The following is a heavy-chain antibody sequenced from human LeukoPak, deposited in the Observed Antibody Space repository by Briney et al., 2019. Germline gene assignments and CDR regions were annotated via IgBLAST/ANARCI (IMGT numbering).Heavy chain of an antibody. CDR1: GFTFSSYD. D-gene: IGHD6-6*01. CDR3: ARGNRGARPGFDP. CDR2: IATAGDT. J-gene: IGHJ5*02. Sequence: GGSLRLSCAASGFTFSSYDMHWVRQATGKGLEWVSGIATAGDTFYAGSVKGRFTISRENGKNSLYLQMNSLRAGDTAVYYYARGNRGARPGFDPWGQGTLVTVSS. V-gene: IGHV3-13*01.